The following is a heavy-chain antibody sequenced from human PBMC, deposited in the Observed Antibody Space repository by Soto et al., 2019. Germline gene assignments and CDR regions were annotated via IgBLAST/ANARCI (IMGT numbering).Heavy chain of an antibody. D-gene: IGHD4-17*01. V-gene: IGHV5-51*01. Sequence: EVQLVQSGAEVKKPGESLKISCKGSGYTFTNYYIGWVRQLPGKGLERMGIIYPDDSTTRYGPSFQGQVTISVDKSIDTAFLQWGSLRASDTAMYCCARLRTSVTTEDAFDIWGPGTKVTVSS. CDR2: IYPDDSTT. CDR1: GYTFTNYY. CDR3: ARLRTSVTTEDAFDI. J-gene: IGHJ3*02.